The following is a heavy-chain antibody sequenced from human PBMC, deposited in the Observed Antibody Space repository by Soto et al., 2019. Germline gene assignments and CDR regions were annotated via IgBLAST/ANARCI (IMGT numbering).Heavy chain of an antibody. CDR1: GYIFTSYY. V-gene: IGHV1-46*03. CDR2: INPFDGSR. Sequence: ASVKVSCKASGYIFTSYYLHWVRQAPGQGLEWMGWINPFDGSRMFAQSFQGRVTFTRDTSTSTVYMELSGLRSDDTAVYYCSRVYPGDPSLFAHWGQGALVTVSS. D-gene: IGHD3-10*01. CDR3: SRVYPGDPSLFAH. J-gene: IGHJ4*02.